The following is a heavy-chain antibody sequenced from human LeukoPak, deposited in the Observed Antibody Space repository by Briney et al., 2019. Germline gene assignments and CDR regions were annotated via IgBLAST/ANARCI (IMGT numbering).Heavy chain of an antibody. CDR2: IYYSGST. J-gene: IGHJ3*02. CDR1: GGSTSSYY. CDR3: ARAPFDYYDSSGYYFHAFDI. V-gene: IGHV4-59*01. Sequence: PSETLSLTCTVSGGSTSSYYWSWIRQPPGRGLEWIGYIYYSGSTNYNPSLKSRVTISVDTSKNQFSLKLSSVTAADTAVYYCARAPFDYYDSSGYYFHAFDIWGQGTMVTVSS. D-gene: IGHD3-22*01.